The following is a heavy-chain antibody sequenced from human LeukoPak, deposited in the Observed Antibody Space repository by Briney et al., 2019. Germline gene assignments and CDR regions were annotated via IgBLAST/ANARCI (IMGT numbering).Heavy chain of an antibody. V-gene: IGHV4-61*01. CDR2: IYYSGST. CDR1: GGSISGGSYY. D-gene: IGHD2/OR15-2a*01. J-gene: IGHJ4*02. Sequence: SQTLSLTCTVSGGSISGGSYYWSWIRQPPGKGLEWIGYIYYSGSTKYNLTLKSRVTISVDTSKNQLSLKLSSVTAADTAVYYCARGEYGLFDYWGQGTLVTVSS. CDR3: ARGEYGLFDY.